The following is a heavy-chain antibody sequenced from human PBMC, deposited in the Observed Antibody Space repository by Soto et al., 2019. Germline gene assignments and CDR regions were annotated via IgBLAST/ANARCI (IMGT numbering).Heavy chain of an antibody. CDR1: VFTFSSYT. D-gene: IGHD6-25*01. CDR3: ARSHGSSGNGAFDI. Sequence: EVQLVESGGGLVKPGGSLRVACAASVFTFSSYTMNWVRQAPGKGLEWVSSVSGGSRYIYYADSLKGRFTISRYNAKNALYLQMNSLRAEDTAVYYCARSHGSSGNGAFDIWGQGTKLTVPS. J-gene: IGHJ3*02. CDR2: VSGGSRYI. V-gene: IGHV3-21*01.